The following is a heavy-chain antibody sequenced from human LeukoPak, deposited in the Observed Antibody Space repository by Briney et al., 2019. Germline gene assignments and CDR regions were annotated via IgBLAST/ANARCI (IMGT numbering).Heavy chain of an antibody. CDR1: GGSISSSSYY. CDR3: ARGRGGGNSGSTFDY. J-gene: IGHJ4*02. V-gene: IGHV4-39*01. Sequence: SETLSLTCTVSGGSISSSSYYRGWIRQPPGKGLEWIGSIYYSGSTYYNPSLKSRVTISVDTSKNQFSLKLSSVTAADTAVYYCARGRGGGNSGSTFDYWGQGTLVTVSS. CDR2: IYYSGST. D-gene: IGHD4-23*01.